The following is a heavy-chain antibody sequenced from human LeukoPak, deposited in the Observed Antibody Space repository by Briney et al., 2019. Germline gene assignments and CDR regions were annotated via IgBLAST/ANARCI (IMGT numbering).Heavy chain of an antibody. CDR2: IYYSGST. D-gene: IGHD3-22*01. J-gene: IGHJ3*02. CDR1: GGSISSSSYY. CDR3: ARVDYDSSGYYYGAFDI. Sequence: SETLSLTCTVSGGSISSSSYYWGWIRQPPGKGLEWIGSIYYSGSTNYNPSLKSRVTISVDTSKNQFSLKLSSVTAADTAVYYCARVDYDSSGYYYGAFDIWGQGTMVTVSS. V-gene: IGHV4-39*07.